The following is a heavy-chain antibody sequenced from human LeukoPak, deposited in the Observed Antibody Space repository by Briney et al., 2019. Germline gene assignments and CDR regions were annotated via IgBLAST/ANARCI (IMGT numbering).Heavy chain of an antibody. J-gene: IGHJ5*02. D-gene: IGHD3-10*01. CDR3: ARDGGYYGSESYPDP. CDR1: GYTFTSYY. CDR2: INPSGGST. V-gene: IGHV1-46*01. Sequence: ASVKVSCKASGYTFTSYYMHWVRQAPGQGLEWMGIINPSGGSTSYAQKFQGRVTMTRDTSTSTVYMELSSLRSEDTAVYYCARDGGYYGSESYPDPWGQGTLVTISS.